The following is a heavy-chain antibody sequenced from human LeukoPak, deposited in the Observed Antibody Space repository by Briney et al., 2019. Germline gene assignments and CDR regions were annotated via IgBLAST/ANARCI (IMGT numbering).Heavy chain of an antibody. D-gene: IGHD3-3*01. CDR3: ARDGGDVWSGYFYYYYMDV. V-gene: IGHV3-64*02. J-gene: IGHJ6*03. Sequence: GGSLRLSCAASGFTFSNYAMHWVRQAPGKGLEYVSGISSNGGSTYYTDSAKGRFTISRDNSKNTLYLQMGSLRVEDKAVYYCARDGGDVWSGYFYYYYMDVWGKGTTVTVSS. CDR1: GFTFSNYA. CDR2: ISSNGGST.